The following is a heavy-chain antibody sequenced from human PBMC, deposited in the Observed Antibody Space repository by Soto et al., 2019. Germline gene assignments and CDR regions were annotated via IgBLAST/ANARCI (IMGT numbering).Heavy chain of an antibody. CDR1: GFVFTHYA. V-gene: IGHV3-23*01. J-gene: IGHJ4*02. D-gene: IGHD2-21*02. CDR2: ISGSGAGT. CDR3: AKGSDFGGNLVGLFDC. Sequence: EVQLLESGGGLVQPGGSLRLSCAASGFVFTHYALNWVRQAPGKGLEWVSAISGSGAGTYYGDSVKGRFTISRDNSKKTLYLQMSSLRAEDTAMYYCAKGSDFGGNLVGLFDCWGQGTLVTVSS.